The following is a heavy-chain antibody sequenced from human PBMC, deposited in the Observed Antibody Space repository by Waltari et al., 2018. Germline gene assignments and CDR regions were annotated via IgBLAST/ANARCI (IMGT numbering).Heavy chain of an antibody. V-gene: IGHV3-74*01. CDR3: ARGVVWGSYRHDY. D-gene: IGHD3-16*02. J-gene: IGHJ4*02. CDR1: GFTFSSYW. CDR2: INSDGSST. Sequence: GGSLRLSCAASGFTFSSYWMHWVRQAPGKGLVWVSRINSDGSSTSYADSVKGRFTISRDNAKNTLYLQMNSLRAEDTAVYYCARGVVWGSYRHDYWGQGTLVTVSS.